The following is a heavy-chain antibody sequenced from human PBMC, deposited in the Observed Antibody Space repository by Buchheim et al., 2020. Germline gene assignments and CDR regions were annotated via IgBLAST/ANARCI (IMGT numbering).Heavy chain of an antibody. D-gene: IGHD6-6*01. Sequence: QVQLVESGGGVVQPGRSLRLSCAASGFTFSSYGMHWVRPAPGKGLEWVAVIGYDGSNKYYADSVKGRFTISRDNSQKTLNLQMNSLRAEETAVYYCAKEYSSSSLDYWGQGTL. V-gene: IGHV3-33*06. CDR3: AKEYSSSSLDY. CDR1: GFTFSSYG. CDR2: IGYDGSNK. J-gene: IGHJ4*02.